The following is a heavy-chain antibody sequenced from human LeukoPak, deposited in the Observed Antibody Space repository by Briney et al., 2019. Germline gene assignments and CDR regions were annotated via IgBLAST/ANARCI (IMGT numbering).Heavy chain of an antibody. V-gene: IGHV3-23*01. Sequence: GGSLRLSCAASGFTFSNYGMNWVRQAPGKGLEWASAISGSGGSTYYADSVKGRFTISRDNSKNTLYLQMNSLRADDTAVYYCARVGSGIYYMDVWGKGTTVTVSS. CDR2: ISGSGGST. D-gene: IGHD2-15*01. J-gene: IGHJ6*03. CDR1: GFTFSNYG. CDR3: ARVGSGIYYMDV.